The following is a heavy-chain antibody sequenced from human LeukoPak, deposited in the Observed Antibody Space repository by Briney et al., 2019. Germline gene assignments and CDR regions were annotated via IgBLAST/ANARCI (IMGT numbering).Heavy chain of an antibody. CDR1: GFTFSNAW. D-gene: IGHD6-19*01. CDR3: TTTSIAVAGPFDY. J-gene: IGHJ4*02. V-gene: IGHV3-15*01. CDR2: IKSKTDGGTT. Sequence: PGGSLRLSCAASGFTFSNAWMSWVPQAPGKGLEWVGRIKSKTDGGTTDYAAPVKGRFTISRDDSKNTLYLQMNSLKTEDTAVYYCTTTSIAVAGPFDYWGQGTLVTVSS.